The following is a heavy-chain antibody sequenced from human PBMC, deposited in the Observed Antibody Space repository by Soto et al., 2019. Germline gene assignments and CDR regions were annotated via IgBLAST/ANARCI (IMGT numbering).Heavy chain of an antibody. CDR2: INAGGST. V-gene: IGHV3-66*01. Sequence: EVQLVESGGTWVQPGGSLRLSCAASGFDASVNYMTWVRQAPGKGLEWVSAINAGGSTFSADSVKGRFTISRDNSKNTLYLQMNSLRVEDTAMYYCVRENYYSGMDVWGQGTAVTVSS. J-gene: IGHJ6*02. CDR1: GFDASVNY. CDR3: VRENYYSGMDV.